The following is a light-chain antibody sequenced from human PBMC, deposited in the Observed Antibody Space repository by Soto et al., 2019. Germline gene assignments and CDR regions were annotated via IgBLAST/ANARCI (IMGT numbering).Light chain of an antibody. J-gene: IGKJ5*01. V-gene: IGKV3-20*01. CDR3: QQYGSSPRT. CDR2: DAS. Sequence: EIVLTQSPVTLSLSPGERATLSCRASQSVSSSYLAWYQQKVGRAPRLLIYDASTRATGIPDRFSGSGSGTDFTLTITRLEPEDFAVYYCQQYGSSPRTFGQGTRLEIK. CDR1: QSVSSSY.